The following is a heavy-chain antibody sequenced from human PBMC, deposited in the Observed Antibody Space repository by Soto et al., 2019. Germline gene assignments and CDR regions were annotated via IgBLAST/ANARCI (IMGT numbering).Heavy chain of an antibody. D-gene: IGHD1-26*01. V-gene: IGHV4-61*01. CDR1: GGSVSSGSYY. CDR3: ARGIVGATCTIDY. CDR2: IYYSGST. J-gene: IGHJ4*02. Sequence: SETLSLTCTVSGGSVSSGSYYWSWIRQPPGKGLEWIGYIYYSGSTNYNPSLKSRVTISVDTSKNQFSLKLSSVTAADTAVYYCARGIVGATCTIDYWGKGTLVTVYS.